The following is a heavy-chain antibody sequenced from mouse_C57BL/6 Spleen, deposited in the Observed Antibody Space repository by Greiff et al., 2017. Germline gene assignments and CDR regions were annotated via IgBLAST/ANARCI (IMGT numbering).Heavy chain of an antibody. CDR2: IYPGDGDT. CDR3: APSSGYVYYAMDY. D-gene: IGHD3-2*02. J-gene: IGHJ4*01. V-gene: IGHV1-82*01. CDR1: GYAFSSSW. Sequence: VQLQQSGPELEKPGASVKISCKASGYAFSSSWMNWVKQRPGKGLEWIGRIYPGDGDTNYNGKFKGKATLTADKSSSTAYMQLSSLTSEDSAVYFCAPSSGYVYYAMDYWGQGTSVTVSS.